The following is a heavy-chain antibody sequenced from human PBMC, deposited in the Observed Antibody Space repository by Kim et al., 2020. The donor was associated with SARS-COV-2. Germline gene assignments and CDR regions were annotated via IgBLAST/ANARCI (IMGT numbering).Heavy chain of an antibody. CDR3: ARLVFGSGWYGEDYYYGMDV. Sequence: GGSLRLSCAASGFTFSSYWMSWVRQAPGKGLEWVANIKQDGSEKYYVDSVKGRFTISRDNAKNSLYLQMNSLRAEDTAVYYCARLVFGSGWYGEDYYYGMDVWGQGTTVTVSS. V-gene: IGHV3-7*01. CDR1: GFTFSSYW. CDR2: IKQDGSEK. J-gene: IGHJ6*02. D-gene: IGHD6-19*01.